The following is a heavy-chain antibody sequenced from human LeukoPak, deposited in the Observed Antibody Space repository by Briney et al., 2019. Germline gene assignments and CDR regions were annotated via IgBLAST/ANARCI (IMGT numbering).Heavy chain of an antibody. CDR1: GFTFSSSW. D-gene: IGHD5-12*01. Sequence: GGSLRLSCAASGFTFSSSWMHWVRQAPGKGLVWVARLNTDGTTTQYADSVKGRFTIYRDNAKDTLYLEMNSLRAEDTAVYYCARTRYSASGGDYWGQGTLVTVSS. CDR3: ARTRYSASGGDY. V-gene: IGHV3-74*03. CDR2: LNTDGTTT. J-gene: IGHJ4*02.